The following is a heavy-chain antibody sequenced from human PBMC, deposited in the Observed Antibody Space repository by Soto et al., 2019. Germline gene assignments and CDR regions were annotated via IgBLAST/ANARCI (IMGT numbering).Heavy chain of an antibody. CDR1: EGSLNGYY. Sequence: SETLSLTCGVSEGSLNGYYWGWIRQPPGKGLEWLGSIFYSGSTFYNPALKSRVTFSVDTSKNHFSLKLSSVTAADTAVYYCARHKTTMLTVVSAFDPWGQGTRVTVSS. CDR3: ARHKTTMLTVVSAFDP. CDR2: IFYSGST. D-gene: IGHD3-22*01. J-gene: IGHJ5*02. V-gene: IGHV4-39*02.